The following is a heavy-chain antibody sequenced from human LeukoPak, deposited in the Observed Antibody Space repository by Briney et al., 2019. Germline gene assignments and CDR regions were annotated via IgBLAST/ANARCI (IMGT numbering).Heavy chain of an antibody. D-gene: IGHD3-9*01. Sequence: PGGSLRLSCAASGFTFSSYSMNWVRQAPGKGLEWVSSISSSSSYIYYADSVKGRFTISRDNAKNSLYLQMNSLRAEDTAVYYCARDHRYYDILTGYYVSGPGRLSYGMDVWGQGTTVTVSS. CDR1: GFTFSSYS. CDR3: ARDHRYYDILTGYYVSGPGRLSYGMDV. V-gene: IGHV3-21*01. J-gene: IGHJ6*02. CDR2: ISSSSSYI.